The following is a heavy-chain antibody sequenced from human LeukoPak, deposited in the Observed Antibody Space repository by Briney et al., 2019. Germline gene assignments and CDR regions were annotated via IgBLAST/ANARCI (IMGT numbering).Heavy chain of an antibody. J-gene: IGHJ4*02. CDR2: INPGDGRT. CDR3: ARDLSGNHYGHFDY. CDR1: GSTFTSYY. V-gene: IGHV1-46*01. D-gene: IGHD1-26*01. Sequence: ASVEVSCKASGSTFTSYYMHWVRQAPGQGLEWMGIINPGDGRTTYPQKFQGRVTMTRDTSTSTVYMELSSLRSEDTAVYYCARDLSGNHYGHFDYWGQGTLVTVSS.